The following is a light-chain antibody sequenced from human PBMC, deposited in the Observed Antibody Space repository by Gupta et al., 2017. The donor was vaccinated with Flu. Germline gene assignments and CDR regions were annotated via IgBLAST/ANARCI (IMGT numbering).Light chain of an antibody. V-gene: IGKV4-1*01. Sequence: SLGERTTINCRSSQSILYSSDNKNYLAWYQQKPGHPPKLLFYWASTRASGVPDRFSGSGSGTDFSLTISSLQAEDVAVYYCQQYDSTPYTFGQGTKVEVK. CDR1: QSILYSSDNKNY. CDR3: QQYDSTPYT. CDR2: WAS. J-gene: IGKJ2*01.